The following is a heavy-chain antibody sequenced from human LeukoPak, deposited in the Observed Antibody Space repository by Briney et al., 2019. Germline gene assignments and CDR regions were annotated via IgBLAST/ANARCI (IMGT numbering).Heavy chain of an antibody. J-gene: IGHJ4*02. V-gene: IGHV3-23*01. Sequence: GGSLRLSCAASGFTFSSYAMSWVRQAPGKGLERVSAISAGGGTTYYADSVKGRFTISRDNSKDTLYLQMNSLGAEDTAVYYCAKERAYSGSYYLDYWGQGTLVTVSS. CDR1: GFTFSSYA. CDR3: AKERAYSGSYYLDY. CDR2: ISAGGGTT. D-gene: IGHD1-26*01.